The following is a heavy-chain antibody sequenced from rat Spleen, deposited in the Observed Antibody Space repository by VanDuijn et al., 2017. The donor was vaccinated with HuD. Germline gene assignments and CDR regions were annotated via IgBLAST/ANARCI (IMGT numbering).Heavy chain of an antibody. D-gene: IGHD1-2*01. CDR1: GFTFSYYG. Sequence: EVQLVESGGGLVQPGRSLKLTCAASGFTFSYYGMHWIRQAPTKGLEWVASISYEGSSTYYGDSVKGRFTISRDNAKNTQYLQMDSLRSEDTATYYCAKGRYYSSSDYFDYWGQGVMVTVSS. J-gene: IGHJ2*01. V-gene: IGHV5-19*01. CDR3: AKGRYYSSSDYFDY. CDR2: ISYEGSST.